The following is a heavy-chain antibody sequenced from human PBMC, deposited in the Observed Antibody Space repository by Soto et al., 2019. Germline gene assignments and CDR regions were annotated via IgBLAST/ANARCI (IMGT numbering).Heavy chain of an antibody. J-gene: IGHJ4*02. V-gene: IGHV3-23*01. CDR2: ISGSGGST. Sequence: EVQLLESGGGLVQPGGSLRLSCAASGFTFSIYVMTWVRQAPGKGLEWVSTISGSGGSTYYADSVKGRFTISRDNSKNTLYLQMNSLRAEDTAVYYCAKSPKGYCSGGSCHIFDYWGQGTLVTVSS. D-gene: IGHD2-15*01. CDR1: GFTFSIYV. CDR3: AKSPKGYCSGGSCHIFDY.